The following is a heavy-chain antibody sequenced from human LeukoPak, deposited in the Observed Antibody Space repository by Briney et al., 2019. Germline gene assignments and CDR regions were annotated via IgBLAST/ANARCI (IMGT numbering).Heavy chain of an antibody. V-gene: IGHV1-69*13. CDR3: ARVDGCSGGSCYSYYGMDV. J-gene: IGHJ6*02. D-gene: IGHD2-15*01. CDR1: GCTLTSYA. CDR2: IIPIFGTA. Sequence: GASVKVSCKASGCTLTSYAISWGRQAPGPGLEWVGGIIPIFGTANYAQKFQGRVTITADESTSTAYMELSSLKSEDTAVYYCARVDGCSGGSCYSYYGMDVWGQGTTVTVSS.